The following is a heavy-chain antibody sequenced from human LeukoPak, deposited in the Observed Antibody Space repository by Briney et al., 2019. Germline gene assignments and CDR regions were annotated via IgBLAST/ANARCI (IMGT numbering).Heavy chain of an antibody. CDR3: ARDPEPHVVVVTATPLDVFDI. Sequence: GGSLRLSCAPSGFTFSNYAMSWVRQAPGKGLEWVSAISGSGGMTYYADSVKGRFTISRDNSKNMLFLQVNSLRVDDTAVYYCARDPEPHVVVVTATPLDVFDIWGQGTMVTVSS. D-gene: IGHD2-21*02. CDR2: ISGSGGMT. CDR1: GFTFSNYA. J-gene: IGHJ3*02. V-gene: IGHV3-23*01.